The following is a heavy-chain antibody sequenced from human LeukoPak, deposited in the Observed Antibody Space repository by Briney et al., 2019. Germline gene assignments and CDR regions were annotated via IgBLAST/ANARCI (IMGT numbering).Heavy chain of an antibody. CDR2: INSDGSST. J-gene: IGHJ4*02. Sequence: GGSLRLSCAASGFTFSSYWMHWVRQAPGKGLVWVSRINSDGSSTSYADSVKGRFTISRDNAKNTLYLQMNSLRAEDTAVYYCARGGKHDYGDYVLDYWGQGTLVTVSS. CDR3: ARGGKHDYGDYVLDY. CDR1: GFTFSSYW. D-gene: IGHD4-17*01. V-gene: IGHV3-74*01.